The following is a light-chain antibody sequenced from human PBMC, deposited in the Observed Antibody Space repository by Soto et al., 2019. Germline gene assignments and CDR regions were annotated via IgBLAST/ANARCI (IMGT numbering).Light chain of an antibody. CDR1: SSDVGGYNY. CDR3: SSYAGSNTFPYV. Sequence: QSVLTQPPSASGSPGQSVTISCTGTSSDVGGYNYVSWYQHHPGKAPKLLIYEVTKRPSGVPDRFSGSKSGNTASLTVSGLQAEDEADYYCSSYAGSNTFPYVFGSGTKVTVL. J-gene: IGLJ1*01. V-gene: IGLV2-8*01. CDR2: EVT.